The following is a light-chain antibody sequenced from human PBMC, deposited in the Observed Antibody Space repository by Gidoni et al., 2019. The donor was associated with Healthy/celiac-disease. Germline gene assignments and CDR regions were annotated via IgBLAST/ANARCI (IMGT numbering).Light chain of an antibody. J-gene: IGLJ2*01. CDR1: SSNIGSNY. Sequence: QSVLTQPPPASGTPGQRVTISCSGSSSNIGSNYVYWYQQLPGTAPKPLIYRNNQRPSGVPVRFSGSKSGTSASLAISGLRSEDEADYYCAAWDDSLSGVVFGGGTKLTVL. CDR3: AAWDDSLSGVV. CDR2: RNN. V-gene: IGLV1-47*01.